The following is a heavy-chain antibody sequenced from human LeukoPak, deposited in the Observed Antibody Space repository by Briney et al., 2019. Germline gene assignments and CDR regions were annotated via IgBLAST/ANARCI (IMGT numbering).Heavy chain of an antibody. CDR3: ARAFRGYSDWLFFDF. V-gene: IGHV3-30*03. J-gene: IGHJ4*02. D-gene: IGHD3-9*01. Sequence: PGGSLRLSCAASGFTFSSYGMHWVRQAPGKGLEWVALISYDGSNTYYADSVKGRFTISRDNSKNTLYLQMNSLRGEDTAVYYCARAFRGYSDWLFFDFWGQGTLVTVSS. CDR1: GFTFSSYG. CDR2: ISYDGSNT.